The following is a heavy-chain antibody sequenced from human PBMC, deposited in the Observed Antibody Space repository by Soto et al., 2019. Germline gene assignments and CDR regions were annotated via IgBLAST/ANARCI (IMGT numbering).Heavy chain of an antibody. J-gene: IGHJ4*02. Sequence: GGSLRLSCAASGFTFSSYWMSWVRQAPGKGLEWVANIKQDGSEKYYVDSVKGRFTISRDNAKNSLYLQMNSLRAEDTAVYYCARDIVVVPAAMHYFDYWGQGTLVTVSS. CDR3: ARDIVVVPAAMHYFDY. D-gene: IGHD2-2*01. V-gene: IGHV3-7*01. CDR2: IKQDGSEK. CDR1: GFTFSSYW.